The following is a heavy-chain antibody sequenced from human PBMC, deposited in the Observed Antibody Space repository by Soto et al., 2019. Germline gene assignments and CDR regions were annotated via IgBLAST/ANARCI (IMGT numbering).Heavy chain of an antibody. CDR3: ARDSGGYYYYGMDV. CDR2: ISYDGSNK. J-gene: IGHJ6*02. V-gene: IGHV3-30-3*01. Sequence: QVQLAESGGGVVQPGRSLRLSCAASGFTFSSYAMHWVRQAPGKGLEWVAVISYDGSNKYYADSVKGRFTISRDNSKNTLYLQMNSLRAEDTAVYYCARDSGGYYYYGMDVWGQGTTVTVSS. D-gene: IGHD3-10*01. CDR1: GFTFSSYA.